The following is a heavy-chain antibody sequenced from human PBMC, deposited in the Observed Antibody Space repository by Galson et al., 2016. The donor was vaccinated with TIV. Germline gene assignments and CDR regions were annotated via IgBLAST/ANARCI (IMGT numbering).Heavy chain of an antibody. CDR2: IYGSGNT. CDR3: ARSSYDSSVYFVQ. D-gene: IGHD3-22*01. J-gene: IGHJ1*01. CDR1: GDSISAYY. Sequence: SETLSLTCTVSGDSISAYYWSWIRQSPRKELEWIGSIYGSGNTNYNPSLENRVTISLDTSKNQVSLILTSVTTADTAIYFCARSSYDSSVYFVQWDQGALVTVSP. V-gene: IGHV4-59*01.